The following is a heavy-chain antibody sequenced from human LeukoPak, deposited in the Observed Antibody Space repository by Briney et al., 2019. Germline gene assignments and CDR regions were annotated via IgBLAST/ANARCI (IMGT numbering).Heavy chain of an antibody. J-gene: IGHJ4*02. CDR1: GYTFTNYG. D-gene: IGHD3-9*01. CDR3: VLGDILTGYWAEYFAY. Sequence: ASVKVSCKASGYTFTNYGISWVRQAPGQGLEWMGWISTYNGNTNYAQKLQGRVTMTTDTPTRTAYMELKSLRSDDTAVYYCVLGDILTGYWAEYFAYWGQGTLVTVAS. V-gene: IGHV1-18*01. CDR2: ISTYNGNT.